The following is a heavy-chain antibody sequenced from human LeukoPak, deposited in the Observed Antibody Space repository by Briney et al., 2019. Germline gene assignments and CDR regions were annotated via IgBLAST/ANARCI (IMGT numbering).Heavy chain of an antibody. CDR1: GGSIGSYY. D-gene: IGHD3-22*01. J-gene: IGHJ4*02. CDR2: IYSSGST. V-gene: IGHV4-59*01. Sequence: PSETLSLTCTVSGGSIGSYYWSWIRQPPGKGLEWIGYIYSSGSTNYNPSLESRVTISVDTSKNQFALKLSSVTAADTAVYYCARHYYHSSGSYSFDYWGQGTLVTVSS. CDR3: ARHYYHSSGSYSFDY.